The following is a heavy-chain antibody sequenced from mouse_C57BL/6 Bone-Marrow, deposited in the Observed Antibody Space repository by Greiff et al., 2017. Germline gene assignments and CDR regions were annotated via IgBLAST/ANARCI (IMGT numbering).Heavy chain of an antibody. J-gene: IGHJ2*01. D-gene: IGHD1-1*01. CDR3: AREKWGSSYFDY. CDR2: INPNNGGT. CDR1: GYTFTDYY. V-gene: IGHV1-26*01. Sequence: VQLKQSGPELVKPGASVKISCKASGYTFTDYYMNWVKQSRGKSLEWIGDINPNNGGTSYNQKFKGKATLTVDKSSSTAYMELRSLTSEDSAVYYCAREKWGSSYFDYWGQGTTLTVSS.